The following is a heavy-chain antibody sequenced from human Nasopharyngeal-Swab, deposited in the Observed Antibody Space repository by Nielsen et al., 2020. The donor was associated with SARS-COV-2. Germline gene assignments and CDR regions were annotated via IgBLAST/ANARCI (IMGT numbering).Heavy chain of an antibody. Sequence: SVKVSCKASGGTFSSYAISWVRQAPGQGLEWMGGIIPIFGTANYAQKFQGRVTITADESTSTAYMELSSLRSEDTAVYYCGIAVAGTYYYYYMDVWGKGTTVTVSS. CDR2: IIPIFGTA. CDR1: GGTFSSYA. V-gene: IGHV1-69*13. CDR3: GIAVAGTYYYYYMDV. J-gene: IGHJ6*03. D-gene: IGHD6-19*01.